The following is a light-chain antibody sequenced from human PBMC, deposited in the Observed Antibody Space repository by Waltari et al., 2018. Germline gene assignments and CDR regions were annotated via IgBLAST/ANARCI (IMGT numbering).Light chain of an antibody. CDR2: GAS. V-gene: IGKV3-15*01. CDR1: QNVKSN. CDR3: QEYTTRLRGT. J-gene: IGKJ1*01. Sequence: EVLMTQSPATLSVSPGERATLSCRASQNVKSNVAWYQQKPGQAPRLLIYGASSRATVTPARFSGSGSGTEFNLTISSLQSEDFAVYYCQEYTTRLRGTFGQGTKVEIK.